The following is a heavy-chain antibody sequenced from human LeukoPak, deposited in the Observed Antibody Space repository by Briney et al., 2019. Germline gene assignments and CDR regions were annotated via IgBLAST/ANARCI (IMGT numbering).Heavy chain of an antibody. V-gene: IGHV1-18*01. CDR3: ATALPSLFGVVTNYFDY. CDR1: GYTFTSYG. CDR2: ISAYNGNT. Sequence: ASVKVSCKASGYTFTSYGISWVRQAPGQGLEWMGWISAYNGNTNYAQKLQGRVTMTTDTSTSTAYMELRSLRSEDTAVYYCATALPSLFGVVTNYFDYWGQGTLVAVSS. J-gene: IGHJ4*02. D-gene: IGHD3-3*01.